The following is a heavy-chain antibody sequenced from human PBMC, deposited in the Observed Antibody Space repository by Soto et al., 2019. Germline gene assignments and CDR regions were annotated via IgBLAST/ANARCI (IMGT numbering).Heavy chain of an antibody. CDR1: GGTFSRSP. CDR3: AREGTTVVTAAGAFDI. D-gene: IGHD4-17*01. J-gene: IGHJ3*02. V-gene: IGHV1-69*01. Sequence: QVQLVQSGAEVKKPGSSVKVSCKASGGTFSRSPISWVRQAPGQGLEWMGGIIPIFGTGNFAQKFQGRVTITADVSTSTAYLELSSLRSEDTAVYYCAREGTTVVTAAGAFDIWGQGTMVTVSS. CDR2: IIPIFGTG.